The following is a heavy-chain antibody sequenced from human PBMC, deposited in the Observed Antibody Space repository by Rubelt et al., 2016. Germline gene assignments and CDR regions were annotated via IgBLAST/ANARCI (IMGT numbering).Heavy chain of an antibody. J-gene: IGHJ4*02. CDR1: GFTFSSYG. CDR3: ARSSSANDY. Sequence: VQLVESGGGVVQPGRSLRLSCAASGFTFSSYGMHWVRQAPGKGLEWVANIKQDGSDKYYVDSVKGRFTISRDNAKNSLYLQTNSLRAEDTAVDYCARSSSANDYWGQGTLVTVSS. CDR2: IKQDGSDK. V-gene: IGHV3-7*01. D-gene: IGHD6-13*01.